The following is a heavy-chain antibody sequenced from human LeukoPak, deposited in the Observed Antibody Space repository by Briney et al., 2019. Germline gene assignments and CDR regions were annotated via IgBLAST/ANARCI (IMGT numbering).Heavy chain of an antibody. CDR1: GFAFSPYA. V-gene: IGHV3-48*01. J-gene: IGHJ4*02. Sequence: PGGSLRPSCAASGFAFSPYAMNWVRQAPGKGLEWVSFITGDSNTIYYADSMKGRFTVSRDNAENSLYLQMNSLSAEDTAVYYCARDRMGGSFDYWGQGTLVTVSS. CDR3: ARDRMGGSFDY. CDR2: ITGDSNTI. D-gene: IGHD2-15*01.